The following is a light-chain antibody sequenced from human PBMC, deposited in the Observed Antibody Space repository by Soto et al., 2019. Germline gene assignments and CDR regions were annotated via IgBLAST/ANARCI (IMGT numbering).Light chain of an antibody. Sequence: EVVLTQSPGTVSLSPGERVTLSCRASQSVISNYLACFQQRPGQAPRLLIYAASSRATGIPDRYSGSGSGTAVTLSISRREPEDDAVYYCEQYGSAFTWTFGQGTKVEIK. CDR1: QSVISNY. CDR2: AAS. CDR3: EQYGSAFTWT. V-gene: IGKV3-20*01. J-gene: IGKJ1*01.